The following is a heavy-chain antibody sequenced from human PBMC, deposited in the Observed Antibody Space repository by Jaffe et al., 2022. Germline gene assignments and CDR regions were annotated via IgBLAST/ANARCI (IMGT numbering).Heavy chain of an antibody. Sequence: EVQLVESGGGLVQPGGSLRLSCAASGFTFSSYEMNWVRQAPGKGLEWVSYISSSGSTIYYADSVKGRFTISRDNAKNSLYLQMNSLRAEDTAVYYCARDGYSSSWYRQFDYWGQGTLVTVSS. CDR3: ARDGYSSSWYRQFDY. V-gene: IGHV3-48*03. CDR2: ISSSGSTI. CDR1: GFTFSSYE. J-gene: IGHJ4*02. D-gene: IGHD6-13*01.